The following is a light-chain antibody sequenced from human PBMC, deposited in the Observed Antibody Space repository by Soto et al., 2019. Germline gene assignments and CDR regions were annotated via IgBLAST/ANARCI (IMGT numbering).Light chain of an antibody. CDR1: QSIGRW. Sequence: DIQMTQSPSTMSASVGDRVTITCRASQSIGRWLAWYQQKPGKAPNLLIYHAASLESGVPSRFSGSGSGTEFTLTISSLQPDDFATYYCQQYNSYPWTFGQGTKVEIK. V-gene: IGKV1-5*03. CDR2: HAA. J-gene: IGKJ1*01. CDR3: QQYNSYPWT.